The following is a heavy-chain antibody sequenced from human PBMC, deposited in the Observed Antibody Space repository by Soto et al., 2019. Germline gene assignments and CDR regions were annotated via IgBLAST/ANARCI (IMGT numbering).Heavy chain of an antibody. CDR3: ASGLVVAAQH. Sequence: QLQLQESGSGLVKPSQTLSLTCAVSGGSISSGGYSWSWIRQPPGKGLEWIGYIYHSGSTYYNPSLKSPVPLSVARSKTQFSLTLSSVTAADTAVYYCASGLVVAAQHWGQGTLVTVSS. J-gene: IGHJ4*02. CDR2: IYHSGST. V-gene: IGHV4-30-2*01. CDR1: GGSISSGGYS. D-gene: IGHD2-15*01.